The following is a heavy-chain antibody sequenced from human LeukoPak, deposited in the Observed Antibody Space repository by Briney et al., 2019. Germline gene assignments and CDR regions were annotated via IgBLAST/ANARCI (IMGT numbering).Heavy chain of an antibody. CDR1: GFTFSSYA. D-gene: IGHD3-10*01. CDR2: ISGSGGST. V-gene: IGHV3-23*01. CDR3: ARGGGWFWVDY. J-gene: IGHJ4*02. Sequence: GGSLRLSCAASGFTFSSYAMSWVRQAPGKGLEWVSAISGSGGSTYYADSVKGRFTISRDNAKNSLYLQMNSLRAEDTAVYYCARGGGWFWVDYWGQGTLVTVSS.